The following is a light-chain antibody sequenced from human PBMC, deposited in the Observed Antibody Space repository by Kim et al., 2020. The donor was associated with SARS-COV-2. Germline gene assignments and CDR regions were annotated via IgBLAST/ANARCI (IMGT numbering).Light chain of an antibody. CDR1: NIGSKS. CDR3: QVWDSSSDHV. Sequence: SYELTQPPSVSVAPGKTARITCGGNNIGSKSVHWYQQKPGQAPVLVIYYDSDRPSGIPERFSASNSGNTATLTISKVEAGDEADYYCQVWDSSSDHVFGT. CDR2: YDS. V-gene: IGLV3-21*04. J-gene: IGLJ1*01.